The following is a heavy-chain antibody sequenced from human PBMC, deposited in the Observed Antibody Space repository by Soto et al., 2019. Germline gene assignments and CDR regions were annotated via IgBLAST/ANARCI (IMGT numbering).Heavy chain of an antibody. V-gene: IGHV3-30*18. CDR1: GFTFSSYG. Sequence: QVQLVESGGGVVQPGRSLRLSCAASGFTFSSYGMHWVRQAPGKGLEWVAVISYDGSNKYYADSVKGRFTISRDNSKNPLYLQMNSLRAEDTAVYYCAKLDCSGGSCYWFDPWGQGTLVTVSS. CDR2: ISYDGSNK. J-gene: IGHJ5*02. D-gene: IGHD2-15*01. CDR3: AKLDCSGGSCYWFDP.